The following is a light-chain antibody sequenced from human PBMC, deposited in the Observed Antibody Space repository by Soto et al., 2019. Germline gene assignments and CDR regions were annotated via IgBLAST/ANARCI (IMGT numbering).Light chain of an antibody. CDR2: AAS. J-gene: IGKJ4*01. V-gene: IGKV1-17*03. CDR1: QGINNY. Sequence: DIQMTQSPSAMSASVGDRVTITCRASQGINNYLAWFQQKPGKGPKRLIYAASSLQSGVPSRFSGSGSGTEFTLTISSLQAEDFATYYCLQHYNYPLTFGGGTKVEIK. CDR3: LQHYNYPLT.